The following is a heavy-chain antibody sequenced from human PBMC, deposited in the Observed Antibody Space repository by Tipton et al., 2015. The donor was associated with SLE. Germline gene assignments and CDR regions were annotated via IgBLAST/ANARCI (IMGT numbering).Heavy chain of an antibody. V-gene: IGHV4-59*01. D-gene: IGHD5-18*01. CDR2: VYDTERP. Sequence: TLSLTCSVTGDFISGSYWNWIRQSPGKGLEWIGYVYDTERPIYNPSLQSRVTISSDMSKSQLSLRLTSVTVADTGVYYCARATDTAMAAGWFASWGQGTLVTVSS. CDR1: GDFISGSY. CDR3: ARATDTAMAAGWFAS. J-gene: IGHJ5*01.